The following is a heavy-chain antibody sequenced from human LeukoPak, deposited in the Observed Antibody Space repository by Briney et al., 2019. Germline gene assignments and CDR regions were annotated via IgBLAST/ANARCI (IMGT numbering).Heavy chain of an antibody. CDR2: ISGVGDRT. D-gene: IGHD3-3*01. CDR3: AKGFGDTTFGVVTANDY. J-gene: IGHJ4*02. CDR1: GFTFSRYA. V-gene: IGHV3-23*01. Sequence: PGGSLRLSCAASGFTFSRYAMTWVRQAPGKGLEWVSTISGVGDRTYFADSVKGRFTVSRDNSKSTLYLQMIRLRAEDTAVYYCAKGFGDTTFGVVTANDYWGQGILVIVSS.